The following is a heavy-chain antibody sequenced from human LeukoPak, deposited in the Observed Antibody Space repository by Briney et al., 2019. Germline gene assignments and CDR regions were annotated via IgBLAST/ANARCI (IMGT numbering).Heavy chain of an antibody. CDR2: TGSTGVST. CDR3: AKDPGVVPAHYFDY. CDR1: GFTCSSYA. J-gene: IGHJ4*02. V-gene: IGHV3-23*01. D-gene: IGHD2-2*01. Sequence: GGSLRLSCAASGFTCSSYAMNWVRQAPGKGRERALATGSTGVSTFYADSVKGRFTVSRDNSKNTLSLQMNSLIAEDTAVYYCAKDPGVVPAHYFDYWGQGILVTVSS.